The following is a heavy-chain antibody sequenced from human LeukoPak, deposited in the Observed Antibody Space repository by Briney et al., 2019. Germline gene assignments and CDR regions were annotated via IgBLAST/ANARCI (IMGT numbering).Heavy chain of an antibody. D-gene: IGHD3-3*01. CDR2: IYYSGST. CDR3: TRHGRDDFWSGYYYGMDV. J-gene: IGHJ6*02. V-gene: IGHV4-39*01. CDR1: GGSVSSSSYY. Sequence: SETLSLTCTVSGGSVSSSSYYWGWIRQPPGKGLEWIGSIYYSGSTYYNPSLKSRVTISVDTSKNQFSLKLSSVTAADTAVYYCTRHGRDDFWSGYYYGMDVWGQGTTVTVSS.